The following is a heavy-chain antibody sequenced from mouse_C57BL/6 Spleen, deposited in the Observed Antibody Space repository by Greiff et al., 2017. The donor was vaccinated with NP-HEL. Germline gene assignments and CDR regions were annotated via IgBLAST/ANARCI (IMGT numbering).Heavy chain of an antibody. J-gene: IGHJ3*01. Sequence: VQLQQSGAELVKPGASVKLSCKASGYTFTSYWMHWVKQRPGQGLEWIGMIHPNSGSTNYNEKFKSKATLTVDKSSSTAYMQLSSLTSEDSAVYYCARDGFSLFAYWGQGTLVTVSA. V-gene: IGHV1-64*01. D-gene: IGHD2-3*01. CDR1: GYTFTSYW. CDR2: IHPNSGST. CDR3: ARDGFSLFAY.